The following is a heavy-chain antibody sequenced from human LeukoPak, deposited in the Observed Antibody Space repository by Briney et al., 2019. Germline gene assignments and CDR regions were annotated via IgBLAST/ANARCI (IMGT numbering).Heavy chain of an antibody. CDR3: ARILGSALLWPQGFDY. J-gene: IGHJ4*02. D-gene: IGHD3-10*01. V-gene: IGHV1-18*01. CDR2: ISVYNGNT. CDR1: GYTFSSYG. Sequence: ASVKVSCKASGYTFSSYGISWVRQAPGQGLEWMGWISVYNGNTNYAQKLQGRVTMTTDTSTSTAYMELRSLRSDDTAVYYCARILGSALLWPQGFDYWGQGTLVTVSS.